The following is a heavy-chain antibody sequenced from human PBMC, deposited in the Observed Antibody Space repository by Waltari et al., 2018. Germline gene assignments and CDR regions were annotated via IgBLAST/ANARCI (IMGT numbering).Heavy chain of an antibody. Sequence: QVQLQQWGAGLLKPSETLSLTCAVYGGSFSGYYWSWIRQPPGRGLEWIGEINHSGSTNYNPSLKSRFTTSVDTSKNQFSRKLSSVTAADTAVYYCASLYGGNPVRYYYYGMDVWGQGTTVTVSS. D-gene: IGHD4-17*01. J-gene: IGHJ6*02. CDR1: GGSFSGYY. V-gene: IGHV4-34*01. CDR3: ASLYGGNPVRYYYYGMDV. CDR2: INHSGST.